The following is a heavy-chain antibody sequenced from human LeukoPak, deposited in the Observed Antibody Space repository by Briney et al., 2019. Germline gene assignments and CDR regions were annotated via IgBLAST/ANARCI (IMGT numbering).Heavy chain of an antibody. CDR2: ISSSSSYI. CDR3: ARGSSSASDAFDI. CDR1: GFTFSSYS. Sequence: GGSLRPTCAASGFTFSSYSMNWVRQAPGKGLEWVLSISSSSSYIYYADSVKGRFTISRDNAKNSLYLQMNSLRAEDTAVYYCARGSSSASDAFDIGGERTMVTVSS. J-gene: IGHJ3*02. D-gene: IGHD6-13*01. V-gene: IGHV3-21*01.